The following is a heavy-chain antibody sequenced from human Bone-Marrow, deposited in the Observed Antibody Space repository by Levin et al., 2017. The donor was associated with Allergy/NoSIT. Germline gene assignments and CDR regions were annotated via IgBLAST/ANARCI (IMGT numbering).Heavy chain of an antibody. J-gene: IGHJ4*02. D-gene: IGHD3-3*01. CDR1: GFTFDDYA. V-gene: IGHV3-23*01. CDR2: ISGGGHDT. CDR3: AKWRRSTGDFDY. Sequence: GGSLRLSCAASGFTFDDYAMSWVRQAPGQVLEWVSAISGGGHDTYYADSMKGRFTISRDNSKNTLYLEMSSLRAEDTAVYYCAKWRRSTGDFDYWGQGTLVTVTS.